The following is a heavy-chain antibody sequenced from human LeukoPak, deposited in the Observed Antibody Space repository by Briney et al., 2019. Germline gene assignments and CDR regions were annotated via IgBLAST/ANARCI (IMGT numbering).Heavy chain of an antibody. CDR1: GYTFTSYG. D-gene: IGHD1-26*01. CDR2: ISAYNGNT. CDR3: AKIIVGATDYYYYMDV. J-gene: IGHJ6*03. V-gene: IGHV1-18*01. Sequence: ASVKVSCKASGYTFTSYGISWVRQAPGQGLEWMGWISAYNGNTNYAQKLQGRVTMTTDTSTSTAYMEPRSLRSDDTAVYYCAKIIVGATDYYYYMDVWGKGTTVTVSS.